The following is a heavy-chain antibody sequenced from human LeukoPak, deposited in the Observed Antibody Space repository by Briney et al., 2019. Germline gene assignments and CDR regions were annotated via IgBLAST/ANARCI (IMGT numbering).Heavy chain of an antibody. D-gene: IGHD3-3*01. Sequence: SQTLSLTCTVSGGSISSGTYYWSWIRQPAGKGLEWIGSIYYSGSTYYNPSLKSRVTISVDTSKNQFSLKLSSVTAADTAVYYCARDHGFWSGYYFDFWGQGTLVTVSS. CDR3: ARDHGFWSGYYFDF. J-gene: IGHJ4*02. CDR1: GGSISSGTYY. CDR2: IYYSGST. V-gene: IGHV4-61*02.